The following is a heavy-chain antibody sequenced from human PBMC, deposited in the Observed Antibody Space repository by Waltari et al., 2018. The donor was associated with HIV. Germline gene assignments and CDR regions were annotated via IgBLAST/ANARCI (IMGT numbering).Heavy chain of an antibody. CDR1: GYTFSDYF. Sequence: QVQLVQSGPEMRRPGASLKVSCKASGYTFSDYFMHWVRQAPGHGLEGGGRINPRTGDTNYAQRVQDRVPVTRDRALMPAYMELSGLTPDDTAIYYCAREIFAPRTCEPMLDVWGLGTLVSVSS. CDR2: INPRTGDT. V-gene: IGHV1-2*06. J-gene: IGHJ5*02. D-gene: IGHD3-3*01. CDR3: AREIFAPRTCEPMLDV.